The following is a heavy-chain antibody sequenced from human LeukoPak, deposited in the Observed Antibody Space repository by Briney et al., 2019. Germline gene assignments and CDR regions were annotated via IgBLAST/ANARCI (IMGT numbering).Heavy chain of an antibody. CDR1: GYTFTSYY. CDR2: INPSGGST. V-gene: IGHV1-46*01. Sequence: ASVKVSCKAFGYTFTSYYMHWVRQAPGQGLEWMGIINPSGGSTSYAQKFQGRVTMTRDTSTSTVYMELSSLRSEDTAVYYCARDLEYYDSSGYYWGYWGQGTLVTVSS. CDR3: ARDLEYYDSSGYYWGY. D-gene: IGHD3-22*01. J-gene: IGHJ4*02.